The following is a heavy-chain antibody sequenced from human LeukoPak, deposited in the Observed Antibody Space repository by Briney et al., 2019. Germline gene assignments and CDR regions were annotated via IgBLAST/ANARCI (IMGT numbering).Heavy chain of an antibody. V-gene: IGHV3-33*01. CDR1: GFTFSTYG. CDR2: IWYDGSNK. D-gene: IGHD3-22*01. J-gene: IGHJ6*02. CDR3: ARTSSEYYDSLEDYYGMDV. Sequence: GGSLRLSCATSGFTFSTYGMHWVRQAPGKGLEWVAVIWYDGSNKYYADSVKGRFTISRDNSKNTLYLQMNSLRAEDTTVYYCARTSSEYYDSLEDYYGMDVWGQGTMVTVSS.